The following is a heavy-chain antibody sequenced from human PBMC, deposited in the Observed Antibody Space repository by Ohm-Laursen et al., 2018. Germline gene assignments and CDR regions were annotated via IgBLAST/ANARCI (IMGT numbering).Heavy chain of an antibody. D-gene: IGHD2-2*01. CDR2: INSDGSST. J-gene: IGHJ4*02. V-gene: IGHV3-74*01. Sequence: SLRLSCAASGFTFSSYWMQWVRQAPGKGLVWVSRINSDGSSTSYVDSVKGRFTISRDNAKNTLYLQMNSLRAEDTAVYYCARDIVVPAAYYFDYWGQGTLVTVSP. CDR3: ARDIVVPAAYYFDY. CDR1: GFTFSSYW.